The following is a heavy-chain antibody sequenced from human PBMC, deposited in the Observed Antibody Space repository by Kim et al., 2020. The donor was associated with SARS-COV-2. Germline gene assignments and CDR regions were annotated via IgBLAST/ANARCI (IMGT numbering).Heavy chain of an antibody. Sequence: PTYAEGFTGRFVFSLDTSVSAAYLQISSLKAEDTAVYYCARAQYYYYGMDVWGQGTTVTVSS. CDR3: ARAQYYYYGMDV. V-gene: IGHV7-4-1*02. CDR2: P. J-gene: IGHJ6*02.